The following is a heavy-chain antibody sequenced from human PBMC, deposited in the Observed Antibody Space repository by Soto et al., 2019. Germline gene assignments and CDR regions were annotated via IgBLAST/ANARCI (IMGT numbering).Heavy chain of an antibody. CDR2: IYPEDSET. CDR1: GYSFTNYW. D-gene: IGHD1-26*01. CDR3: ARRREGGSYNAFDI. V-gene: IGHV5-51*01. Sequence: PGESLKISCKGSGYSFTNYWIGWVRQMPGKDLEWIGIIYPEDSETRYSPSFQGLVTISVDKSITTAYLQWSSLKASDTAMYYCARRREGGSYNAFDIWGQGAMVTVS. J-gene: IGHJ3*02.